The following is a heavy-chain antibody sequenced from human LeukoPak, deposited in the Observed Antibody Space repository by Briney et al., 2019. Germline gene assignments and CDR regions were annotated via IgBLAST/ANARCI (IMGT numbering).Heavy chain of an antibody. V-gene: IGHV4-34*01. CDR1: GGSFSGYY. D-gene: IGHD2-15*01. CDR2: INHSGST. CDR3: ARLGCSGGSCYLNYYYGMDV. Sequence: SETLSLTCAVYGGSFSGYYWSWIRQAPGKGLEWIGEINHSGSTNYNPSLKSRVTISVDTSKNQFSLKLSSVTAADTAVYYCARLGCSGGSCYLNYYYGMDVWGKGTTVTVSS. J-gene: IGHJ6*04.